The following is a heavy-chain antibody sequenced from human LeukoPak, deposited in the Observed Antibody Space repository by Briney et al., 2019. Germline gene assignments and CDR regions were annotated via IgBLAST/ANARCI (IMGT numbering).Heavy chain of an antibody. J-gene: IGHJ4*02. CDR1: GFTFDDYT. Sequence: PGGSLRLSCAASGFTFDDYTMHWVRQAPGKGLEWVSLISWDGGSTYYADSVKGRFTISRDNSKNSLYLQMNSLRTEDTTLYYCAKSINIAAAGLPDYWGQGTLVTVSS. V-gene: IGHV3-43*01. D-gene: IGHD6-13*01. CDR2: ISWDGGST. CDR3: AKSINIAAAGLPDY.